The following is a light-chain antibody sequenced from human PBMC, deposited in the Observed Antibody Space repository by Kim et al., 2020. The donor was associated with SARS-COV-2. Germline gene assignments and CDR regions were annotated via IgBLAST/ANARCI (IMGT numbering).Light chain of an antibody. V-gene: IGLV4-69*01. Sequence: ASVKLTCTPSSGHSNYANAWHQHQPEKGPRVLMKLNSDGSHTKGDGIPDRFSGSSSGTERYLIIASRQSEDEADYYCQAWDTGIRVFGGGTQRTVL. J-gene: IGLJ3*02. CDR1: SGHSNYA. CDR2: LNSDGSH. CDR3: QAWDTGIRV.